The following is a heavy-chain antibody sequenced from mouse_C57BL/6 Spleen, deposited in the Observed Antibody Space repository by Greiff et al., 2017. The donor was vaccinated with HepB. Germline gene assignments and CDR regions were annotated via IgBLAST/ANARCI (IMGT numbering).Heavy chain of an antibody. V-gene: IGHV1-15*01. D-gene: IGHD1-1*01. Sequence: VQLQQSGAELVRPGASVTLSCKASGYTFTDYEMHWVKQTPVHGLEWIGAIDPETGGTAYNQKFKGKAILTADKSSSTAYMELRSLTSEDSAVYYCTRRAFYGSHFDYWGQGTTLTVSS. J-gene: IGHJ2*01. CDR1: GYTFTDYE. CDR2: IDPETGGT. CDR3: TRRAFYGSHFDY.